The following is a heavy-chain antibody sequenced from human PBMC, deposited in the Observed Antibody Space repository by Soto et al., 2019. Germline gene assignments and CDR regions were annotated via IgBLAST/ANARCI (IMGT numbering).Heavy chain of an antibody. D-gene: IGHD3-22*01. CDR2: ISSSSSYI. V-gene: IGHV3-21*01. CDR1: GFTFRSYS. Sequence: VQLVESGGGLVKPGGSLRLSCAASGFTFRSYSMNWVRQAPGKGLEWVSSISSSSSYIYYRDSVKGRFTISRDNAKNSLFLQMNSLRAEDTAVYYCARDHNYDSSGYAFESWGQGTLVTVSS. J-gene: IGHJ4*02. CDR3: ARDHNYDSSGYAFES.